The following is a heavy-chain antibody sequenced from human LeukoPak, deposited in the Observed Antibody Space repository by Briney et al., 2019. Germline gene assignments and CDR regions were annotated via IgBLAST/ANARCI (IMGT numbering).Heavy chain of an antibody. CDR3: AKKPATIKFPFDI. Sequence: QPGGSLRLSCVGSGFSFSTYDMGWVRQTPGKGLEWVSAISTTGGYTEDADSVKGRFTISRGNSQNTLFLQMHSLRAEDTAVYYCAKKPATIKFPFDIWGQGTLVTVSP. CDR1: GFSFSTYD. D-gene: IGHD5-24*01. J-gene: IGHJ4*02. CDR2: ISTTGGYT. V-gene: IGHV3-23*01.